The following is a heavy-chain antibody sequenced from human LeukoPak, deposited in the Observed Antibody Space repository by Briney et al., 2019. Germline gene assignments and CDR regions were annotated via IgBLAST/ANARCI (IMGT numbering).Heavy chain of an antibody. CDR3: AKSPTYDYVWGSYRPPGAFDI. Sequence: GGSLRLSCAASGFTFSSYAMSWVRQAPGKGLEWVSAISGSGGSTYYADSVKGRFTISRDNSKNTLYLQMNSLRAEDTAVYYCAKSPTYDYVWGSYRPPGAFDIWGQGTMVTVSS. D-gene: IGHD3-16*02. J-gene: IGHJ3*02. V-gene: IGHV3-23*01. CDR1: GFTFSSYA. CDR2: ISGSGGST.